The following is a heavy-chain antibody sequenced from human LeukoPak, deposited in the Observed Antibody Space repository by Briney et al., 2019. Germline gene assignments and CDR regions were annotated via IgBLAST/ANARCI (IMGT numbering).Heavy chain of an antibody. Sequence: GGSLRLSCAVSGITLSNAWMSWVRQAPGKGLEWVGRIISKTDGGTTAYAAPAKGRFTISSDKSINTLYLQMNSLKTEDTAVYYCTTAYYYESSGYSVLYWGQGTLVTVSS. CDR3: TTAYYYESSGYSVLY. CDR2: IISKTDGGTT. V-gene: IGHV3-15*01. CDR1: GITLSNAW. J-gene: IGHJ4*02. D-gene: IGHD3-22*01.